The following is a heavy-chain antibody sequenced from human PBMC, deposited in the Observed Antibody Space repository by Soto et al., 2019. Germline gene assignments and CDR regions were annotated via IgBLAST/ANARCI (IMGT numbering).Heavy chain of an antibody. V-gene: IGHV3-21*06. Sequence: GGSLRLSCVASGFTLSTYAMSWVRQAPGKGLEWVSSISSGSSYIYYADSVKGRFTISRDNAKNSLYLQMNSLRAEDTAVYYCARSSGGSGKLWNYYGMDVWGQGTTVTVSS. D-gene: IGHD3-10*01. CDR3: ARSSGGSGKLWNYYGMDV. CDR1: GFTLSTYA. J-gene: IGHJ6*02. CDR2: ISSGSSYI.